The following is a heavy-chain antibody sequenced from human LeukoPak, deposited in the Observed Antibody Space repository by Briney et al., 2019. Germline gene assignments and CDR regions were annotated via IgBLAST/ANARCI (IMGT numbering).Heavy chain of an antibody. CDR2: MNPNSGNT. CDR3: ARGGISYDSSGYYYGNWFDP. Sequence: ASVKVSCKASGYTFTSYDINWVRQATGQGLEWMGWMNPNSGNTGYAQKFQGRVTMTRNTSISTAYMELSSLRSEDTAVYYCARGGISYDSSGYYYGNWFDPWGQGTLVTVSS. J-gene: IGHJ5*02. V-gene: IGHV1-8*01. D-gene: IGHD3-22*01. CDR1: GYTFTSYD.